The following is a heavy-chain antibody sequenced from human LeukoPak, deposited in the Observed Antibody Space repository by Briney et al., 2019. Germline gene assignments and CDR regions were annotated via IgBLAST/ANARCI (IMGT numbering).Heavy chain of an antibody. J-gene: IGHJ4*02. CDR1: GTSITSYY. V-gene: IGHV4-59*08. CDR3: AKWASDNRAFDL. Sequence: TSETLSLTCTVSGTSITSYYWNCIRQAPGQGPEWIGYGHYSGNTKYNPPLKSRVTISVDTSKNQFSLRLSSVTAADTAVYFCAKWASDNRAFDLWGQGTLVTVSS. CDR2: GHYSGNT. D-gene: IGHD2-8*01.